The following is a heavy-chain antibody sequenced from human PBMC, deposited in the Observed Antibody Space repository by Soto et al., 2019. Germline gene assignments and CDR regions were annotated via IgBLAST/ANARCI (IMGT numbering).Heavy chain of an antibody. CDR3: ARRPKDYYYGMDV. CDR2: ITSSGNII. J-gene: IGHJ6*02. CDR1: GFTFSSYE. V-gene: IGHV3-48*03. Sequence: EVYLVQSGGGLVQPGGSLRLSCAASGFTFSSYEMHWVRQAPGKGLEWLSYITSSGNIIYYAGSVKGRFTISRDSANNSLYLQMNSLRAEDTAVYYCARRPKDYYYGMDVWGQGTTVTVSS.